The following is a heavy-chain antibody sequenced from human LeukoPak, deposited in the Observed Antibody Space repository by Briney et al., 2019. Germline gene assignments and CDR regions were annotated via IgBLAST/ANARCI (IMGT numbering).Heavy chain of an antibody. V-gene: IGHV3-66*02. Sequence: GGSLRLSCAASGFTVSSNYMSWVRQAPGKGLEWVSVIYSGSSTYYADSVKGRFTISRDNSKNTLYLQMNSLRAEDTAVYYCARDFWSGFANHYYYYMDVWGKGTTVTVSS. CDR1: GFTVSSNY. CDR2: IYSGSST. CDR3: ARDFWSGFANHYYYYMDV. D-gene: IGHD3-3*01. J-gene: IGHJ6*03.